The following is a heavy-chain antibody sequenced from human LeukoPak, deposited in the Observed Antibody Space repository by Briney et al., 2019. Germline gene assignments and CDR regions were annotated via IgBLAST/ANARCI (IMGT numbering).Heavy chain of an antibody. CDR2: IFSSDSTI. D-gene: IGHD1-1*01. Sequence: GGSLRLSCAASGFTFSGYAMNWVRQAPGKGLEWVSHIFSSDSTIGYADSVKGRFTVSRDNAKNSLYLRMNNLRDDDTAVYYCARDLNWAFDYWGQGTLVTVSS. CDR1: GFTFSGYA. V-gene: IGHV3-48*02. CDR3: ARDLNWAFDY. J-gene: IGHJ4*02.